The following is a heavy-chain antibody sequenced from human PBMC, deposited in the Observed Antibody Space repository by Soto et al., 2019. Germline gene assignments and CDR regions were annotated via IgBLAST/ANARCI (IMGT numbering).Heavy chain of an antibody. CDR1: GDSVNSGSYY. D-gene: IGHD1-26*01. CDR2: FYNRGST. J-gene: IGHJ4*02. V-gene: IGHV4-61*01. CDR3: ARTNSLGQWAAWY. Sequence: SETLSLTCTVSGDSVNSGSYYWSWIRQPPGQGLEWIGYFYNRGSTNYSPSLKSGVTISVDTSKNEVSLKLNSVTTADTAVYYCARTNSLGQWAAWYWGQGTLVTVSS.